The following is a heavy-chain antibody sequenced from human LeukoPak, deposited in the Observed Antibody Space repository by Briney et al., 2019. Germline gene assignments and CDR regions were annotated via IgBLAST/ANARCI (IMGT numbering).Heavy chain of an antibody. D-gene: IGHD3-3*01. Sequence: PGGSLRLSCAASGFTFSSYGMHWVRQAPGKGLEWVAVISYDGSNKYYADSVKGRFTISRDNSKNTLYLQMNSLRAEDTAVYYCAKDHLTYYDFWSPYGMGVWGQGTTVTVSS. CDR1: GFTFSSYG. CDR2: ISYDGSNK. J-gene: IGHJ6*02. V-gene: IGHV3-30*18. CDR3: AKDHLTYYDFWSPYGMGV.